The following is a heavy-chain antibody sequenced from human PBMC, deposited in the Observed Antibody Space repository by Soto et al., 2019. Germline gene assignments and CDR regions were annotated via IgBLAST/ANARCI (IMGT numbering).Heavy chain of an antibody. D-gene: IGHD3-16*01. CDR1: GLTSTTNY. J-gene: IGHJ4*02. CDR2: LNPGGSGA. CDR3: ASGRFTYFFDY. Sequence: ASVKISCKASGLTSTTNYIHWVRQAPGQGLEWMGVLNPGGSGATYTQKLQGRVTMTRDTSTGTVYMELSSLKSEDTAVYFCASGRFTYFFDYWGQGTLVTVS. V-gene: IGHV1-46*04.